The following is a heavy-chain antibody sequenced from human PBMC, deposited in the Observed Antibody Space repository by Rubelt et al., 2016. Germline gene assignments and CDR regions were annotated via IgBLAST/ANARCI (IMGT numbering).Heavy chain of an antibody. CDR3: ARSSGTTVTTVDY. Sequence: EVQLVQSGAEVKKPGESLKISCKGSGYSFTSYWISWVRQMPGKGLEWMGRIDPSDSYTNYSPPFQGHATISADKSISTAYLQWSSLKASDTAMYYCARSSGTTVTTVDYWGQGTLVTVSS. J-gene: IGHJ4*02. D-gene: IGHD4-17*01. CDR2: IDPSDSYT. CDR1: GYSFTSYW. V-gene: IGHV5-10-1*01.